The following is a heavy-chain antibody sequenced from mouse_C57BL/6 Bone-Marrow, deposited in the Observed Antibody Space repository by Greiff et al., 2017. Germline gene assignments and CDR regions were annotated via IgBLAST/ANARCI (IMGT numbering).Heavy chain of an antibody. V-gene: IGHV1-81*01. CDR3: ARSYYYGSIAD. CDR1: GYTFTSYG. Sequence: QVQLQQSGAELARPGASVKLSCKASGYTFTSYGISWVKQRTGQGLEWIGEIYPRSGNTYYNEKFKGKATLTADKSSSTAYMERRSLTSEDSAVYFCARSYYYGSIADWGQGTLVTVSA. J-gene: IGHJ3*01. CDR2: IYPRSGNT. D-gene: IGHD1-1*01.